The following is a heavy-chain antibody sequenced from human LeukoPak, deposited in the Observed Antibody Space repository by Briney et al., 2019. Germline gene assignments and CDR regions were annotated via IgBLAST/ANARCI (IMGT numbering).Heavy chain of an antibody. D-gene: IGHD3-22*01. CDR2: ISYDGSNK. V-gene: IGHV3-30*03. Sequence: PGGSLRLSCAASGFTFSSYGMHWVRQAPGKGLEWVAVISYDGSNKYYADSVKGRFTISRDNSKNTLYLQMNSLRAEDTAVYYCATSSGYYYFMTHAEYFQHWGQGTLVTVSS. CDR3: ATSSGYYYFMTHAEYFQH. CDR1: GFTFSSYG. J-gene: IGHJ1*01.